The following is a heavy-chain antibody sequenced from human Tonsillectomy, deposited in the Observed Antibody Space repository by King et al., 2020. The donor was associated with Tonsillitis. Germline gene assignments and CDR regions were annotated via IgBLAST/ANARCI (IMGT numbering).Heavy chain of an antibody. D-gene: IGHD3-10*01. Sequence: QVQLQQWGAGLLKPSETLSLTCGVYGGSFSGYYWSWIRQPPGKGLEWIGEINHSGSTNYNPSLKSRVTISVDTSKNQFSLKLSSVTAADTAVYYCARGPFHYSGSGSYVTYFYVMDVWGQGTTVTVSS. J-gene: IGHJ6*02. CDR1: GGSFSGYY. CDR2: INHSGST. CDR3: ARGPFHYSGSGSYVTYFYVMDV. V-gene: IGHV4-34*01.